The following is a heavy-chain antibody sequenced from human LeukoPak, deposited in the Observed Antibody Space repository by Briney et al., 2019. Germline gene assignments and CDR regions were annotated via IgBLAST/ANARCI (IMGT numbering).Heavy chain of an antibody. CDR1: GGSFSGYY. CDR2: INHSGST. Sequence: PSETLSLTCAVYGGSFSGYYWSRIRQPPGKGLEWIGEINHSGSTNYNPSLKSRVTISVDTSKNQFPLKLSSVTAADTAVYYCATADYDSSGYRYWYFDLWGRGTLVTVSS. CDR3: ATADYDSSGYRYWYFDL. D-gene: IGHD3-22*01. V-gene: IGHV4-34*01. J-gene: IGHJ2*01.